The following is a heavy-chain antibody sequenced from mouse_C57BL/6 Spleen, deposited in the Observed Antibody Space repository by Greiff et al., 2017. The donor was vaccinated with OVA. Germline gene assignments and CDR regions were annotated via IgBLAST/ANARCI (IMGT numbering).Heavy chain of an antibody. CDR2: IYLGNGYT. D-gene: IGHD4-1*01. CDR1: GYTFTSYG. J-gene: IGHJ1*03. V-gene: IGHV1-58*01. CDR3: ARDWDAVPGYFDV. Sequence: SGAELVRPGSSVKMSCKTSGYTFTSYGLNWVKQRPGPGLEGIGYIYLGNGYTEYNEKFKGKATLTSDKSSSTAYMQLSSLTSEDSAIYFCARDWDAVPGYFDVWGTGTTVTVSS.